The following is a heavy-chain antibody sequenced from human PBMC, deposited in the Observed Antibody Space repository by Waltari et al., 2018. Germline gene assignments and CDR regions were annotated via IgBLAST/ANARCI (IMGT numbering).Heavy chain of an antibody. CDR2: IYTSGST. D-gene: IGHD6-6*01. CDR3: ARGAPGSSSSARGYYMDV. CDR1: GGSISSGSYY. J-gene: IGHJ6*03. V-gene: IGHV4-61*02. Sequence: QVQLQESGPGLVKPSQTLSLTCTVSGGSISSGSYYWSWIRQPAGQGLEWIGRIYTSGSTNYNPSLKSRVTISVDTSKNQFSLKLSSVTAADTAVYYCARGAPGSSSSARGYYMDVWGKGTTVTVSS.